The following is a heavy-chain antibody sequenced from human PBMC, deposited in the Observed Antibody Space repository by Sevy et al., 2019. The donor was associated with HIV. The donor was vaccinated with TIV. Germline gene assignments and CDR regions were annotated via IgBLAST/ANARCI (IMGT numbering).Heavy chain of an antibody. CDR1: GFTFDDYS. CDR3: AKDARRGASSFYLDY. Sequence: GGSLRLSCAASGFTFDDYSIHWVRQSPGKGLEWVSLISWDGGRTYYADSVKGRFPISRENRKNSLYLQMNSLRPEDTALYYCAKDARRGASSFYLDYWGQGTRVTVSS. D-gene: IGHD3-10*01. CDR2: ISWDGGRT. V-gene: IGHV3-43*01. J-gene: IGHJ4*02.